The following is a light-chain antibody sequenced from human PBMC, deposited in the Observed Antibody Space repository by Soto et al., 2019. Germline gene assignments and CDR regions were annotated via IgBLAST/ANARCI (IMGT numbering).Light chain of an antibody. CDR3: QQYGGSPSWT. CDR2: GAS. CDR1: QSVSSSY. V-gene: IGKV3-20*01. J-gene: IGKJ1*01. Sequence: EIVLTQSPGTLSLSPGERATLSCRASQSVSSSYLAWYQQKPGQATRLLSYGASRRATGIPDRFSGSGSGTDFTLSISRLETEDFAVYYCQQYGGSPSWTFGKGTRVEIK.